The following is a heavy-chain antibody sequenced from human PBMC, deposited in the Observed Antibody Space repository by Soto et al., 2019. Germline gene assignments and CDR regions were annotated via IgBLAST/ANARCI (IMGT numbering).Heavy chain of an antibody. CDR2: IIPIFGTA. CDR3: ARAAQLWLQGYYYDGMDV. V-gene: IGHV1-69*01. Sequence: QVQLVQSGAEVKKPGSSVKVSCKASGGTFSSYAISWVRQAPGQGLEWMGGIIPIFGTANYAQKFQGRVTITADESTSTAYMELSSLRSEDTAVYYCARAAQLWLQGYYYDGMDVWCQGTTVTVSS. J-gene: IGHJ6*02. D-gene: IGHD5-18*01. CDR1: GGTFSSYA.